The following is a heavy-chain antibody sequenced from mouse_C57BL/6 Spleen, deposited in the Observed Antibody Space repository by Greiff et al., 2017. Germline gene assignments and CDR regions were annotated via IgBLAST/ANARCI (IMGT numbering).Heavy chain of an antibody. D-gene: IGHD2-12*01. J-gene: IGHJ1*03. Sequence: EVKLVESGGGLVKPGGSLKLSCAASGFTFSDYGMHWVRQAPEKGLEWVAYISSGSSTIYYADTVKGRFTISRDNAKNTLFLQMTSLRSEDTAMYYCALRRNWYFDVWGTGTTVTVSS. V-gene: IGHV5-17*01. CDR1: GFTFSDYG. CDR3: ALRRNWYFDV. CDR2: ISSGSSTI.